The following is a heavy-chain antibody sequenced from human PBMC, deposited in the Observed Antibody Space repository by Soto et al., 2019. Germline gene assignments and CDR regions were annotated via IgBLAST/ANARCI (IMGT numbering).Heavy chain of an antibody. J-gene: IGHJ3*02. V-gene: IGHV4-39*01. CDR1: GSCIVSSRRD. CDR3: ARHGITGSYYDAFDI. D-gene: IGHD1-26*01. Sequence: ATLYLICHVCGSCIVSSRRDWEWSRKHSGKGLEWIASIKYSGTTFYNPSLKSRVTLSVDTSKNQFALKLSSVTAAETAVYYCARHGITGSYYDAFDIWGQGTMVT. CDR2: IKYSGTT.